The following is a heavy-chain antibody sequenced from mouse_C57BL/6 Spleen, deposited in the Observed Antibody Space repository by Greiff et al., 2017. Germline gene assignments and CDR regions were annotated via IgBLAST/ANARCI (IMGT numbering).Heavy chain of an antibody. Sequence: VQLQQSGAELVRPGASVTLSCKASGYTFTDYEMHWVKQTPVHGLEWIGAIDPETGGTAYNQKFKGKAILTSDQSSLTASMELRSLTSEDSAVYYCTRDYEYDRGFADWGQGTLVTVSA. CDR1: GYTFTDYE. CDR3: TRDYEYDRGFAD. J-gene: IGHJ3*01. V-gene: IGHV1-15*01. CDR2: IDPETGGT. D-gene: IGHD2-4*01.